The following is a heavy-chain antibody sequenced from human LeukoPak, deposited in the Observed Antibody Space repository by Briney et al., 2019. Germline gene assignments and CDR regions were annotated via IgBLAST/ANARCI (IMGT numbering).Heavy chain of an antibody. V-gene: IGHV3-23*01. D-gene: IGHD2-2*01. Sequence: GGSLRLSCAASGFAFGSYAMSWVRQAPGKGLEWVPALTTGGDSTYYADSVKGRFTISRDNSKNTLYLQMNNLRAEDTAVYYCAKASCSSTSCYVDYWGQGTLVSVSS. J-gene: IGHJ4*02. CDR2: LTTGGDST. CDR1: GFAFGSYA. CDR3: AKASCSSTSCYVDY.